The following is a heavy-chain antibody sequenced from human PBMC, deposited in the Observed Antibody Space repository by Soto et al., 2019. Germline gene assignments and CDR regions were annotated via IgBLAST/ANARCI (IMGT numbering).Heavy chain of an antibody. Sequence: GEALKISCKGSGYSFTSYWIGWVRQMPGKGLEWMGIIYPGDSDTRYSPSFQGQVTISADKSVSTAYLQWSSLKASDTAMYYCARTNKSAGSWLLTPYYYGLDVWGQGTTVTVSS. D-gene: IGHD2-15*01. J-gene: IGHJ6*02. CDR1: GYSFTSYW. V-gene: IGHV5-51*01. CDR3: ARTNKSAGSWLLTPYYYGLDV. CDR2: IYPGDSDT.